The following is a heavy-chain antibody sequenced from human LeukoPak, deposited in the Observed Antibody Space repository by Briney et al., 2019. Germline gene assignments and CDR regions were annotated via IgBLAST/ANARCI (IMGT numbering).Heavy chain of an antibody. CDR1: GGSFSGYY. V-gene: IGHV4-34*01. D-gene: IGHD6-13*01. CDR2: INHSGST. CDR3: ARGFRWIAAAGNWFDP. Sequence: PSETLSLTCAVYGGSFSGYYWSWIRQPPGKGLEWIGEINHSGSTNYNPSLKSRVTISVDTSKDQFSLKLSSVTAADTAVYYCARGFRWIAAAGNWFDPWGQGTLVTVSS. J-gene: IGHJ5*02.